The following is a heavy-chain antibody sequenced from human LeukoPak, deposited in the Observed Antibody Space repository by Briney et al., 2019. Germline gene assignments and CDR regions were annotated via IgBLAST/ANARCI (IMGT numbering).Heavy chain of an antibody. CDR3: ATTSYYYGSGVPLFDY. J-gene: IGHJ4*02. D-gene: IGHD3-10*01. V-gene: IGHV4-61*01. CDR1: GGSVSSGSYY. CDR2: IYYSGST. Sequence: SETLSLTCTVSGGSVSSGSYYWSWIVQPPGNGLEWIGCIYYSGSTNYNPSLKSRVTISVDTSKNQFSLKLSSVTAADTAVYYCATTSYYYGSGVPLFDYWGQGTLVTVSS.